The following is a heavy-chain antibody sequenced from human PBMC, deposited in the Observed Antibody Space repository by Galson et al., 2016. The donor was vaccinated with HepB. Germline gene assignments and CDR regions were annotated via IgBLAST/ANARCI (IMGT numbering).Heavy chain of an antibody. CDR2: INGRGDS. Sequence: TCGVYGGTISGYFWTWIRQPPGKGLEWVGQINGRGDSSYSPSLKSRVTISVDTSKNQFSLNLRSVTAADTAVYYCARNFGKSQGYWGQGALVTVSS. CDR1: GGTISGYF. D-gene: IGHD3-10*01. V-gene: IGHV4-34*01. J-gene: IGHJ4*02. CDR3: ARNFGKSQGY.